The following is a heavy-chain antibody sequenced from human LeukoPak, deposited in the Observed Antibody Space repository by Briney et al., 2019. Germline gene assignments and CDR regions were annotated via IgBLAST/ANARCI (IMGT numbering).Heavy chain of an antibody. J-gene: IGHJ4*02. Sequence: ASVKVSCKVSGYTLTELSMHWVRQAPGKGLEWMGGFDPEDGETIYAQKFQGRVTMTEDTSTDTAYMEPSSLRSEDTAVYYCANLYSSAGADFDYWGQGTLVTVSS. CDR1: GYTLTELS. V-gene: IGHV1-24*01. CDR3: ANLYSSAGADFDY. CDR2: FDPEDGET. D-gene: IGHD6-25*01.